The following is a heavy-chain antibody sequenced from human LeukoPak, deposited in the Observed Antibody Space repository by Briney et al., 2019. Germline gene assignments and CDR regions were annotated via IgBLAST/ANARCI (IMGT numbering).Heavy chain of an antibody. V-gene: IGHV4-59*08. CDR1: GGSISSYY. Sequence: SETLSLTCTVSGGSISSYYWSWIRQPPGKGLEWIGYIYYSGSTNYNPSLKSRVTISVDTSKNQFSLKLGSVTAADTAVYYCARRDYYYYGMDVWGQGTTVTVSS. CDR3: ARRDYYYYGMDV. J-gene: IGHJ6*02. CDR2: IYYSGST.